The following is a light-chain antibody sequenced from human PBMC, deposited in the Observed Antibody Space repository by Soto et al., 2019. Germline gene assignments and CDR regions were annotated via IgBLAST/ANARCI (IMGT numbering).Light chain of an antibody. J-gene: IGKJ4*01. Sequence: DIQMTQSPSSLSASVVDRVTITCQASQDISNYLNWYQQKPGKAPKLLIYDASNLETGVPSRFSGSGSGTDFTFTISSLQPEDIATYYCQQYDNVLSLTFGGGTKVDIK. CDR3: QQYDNVLSLT. CDR2: DAS. V-gene: IGKV1-33*01. CDR1: QDISNY.